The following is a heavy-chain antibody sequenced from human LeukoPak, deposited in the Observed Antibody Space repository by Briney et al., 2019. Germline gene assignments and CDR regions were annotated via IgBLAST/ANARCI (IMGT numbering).Heavy chain of an antibody. J-gene: IGHJ4*02. CDR3: AAGGLYDLLPY. CDR2: FDPGNGEI. V-gene: IGHV1-24*01. CDR1: GHTLTDLT. Sequence: GASVKVSFKVSGHTLTDLTMHWVRQAPGKGLEWMGGFDPGNGEIIYAQKFQGRVTMTEDASTDTAYMELSSLKSEDTAVYYCAAGGLYDLLPYWGQGTLVTVSS. D-gene: IGHD3-3*01.